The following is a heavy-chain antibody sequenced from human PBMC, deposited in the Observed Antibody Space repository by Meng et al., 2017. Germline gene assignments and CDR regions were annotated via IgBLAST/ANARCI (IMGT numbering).Heavy chain of an antibody. Sequence: QLQEWSAGRLESSDTLSLTCAGYGGSFSGYYWSWIRQPPGKGLEWIGEINHSGSTNYNPSLKSRVTISVDTSKNQFSLKLSSVTAADTAVYYCARGTRGYSYGNDYWGQGTLVTVSS. CDR3: ARGTRGYSYGNDY. V-gene: IGHV4-34*01. CDR2: INHSGST. D-gene: IGHD5-18*01. CDR1: GGSFSGYY. J-gene: IGHJ4*02.